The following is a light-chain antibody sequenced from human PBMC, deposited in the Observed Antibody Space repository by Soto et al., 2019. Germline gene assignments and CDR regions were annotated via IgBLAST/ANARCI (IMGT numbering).Light chain of an antibody. CDR1: QRVSRN. V-gene: IGKV3-15*01. CDR3: QQYNNWPPWT. J-gene: IGKJ1*01. Sequence: VLTQSPATLSVCPGERATLSCRASQRVSRNLAWYQQKPGQAPRLLIYDASTRATGIPDRFSGSGSETEFTLTISSLQSEDYAIYYCQQYNNWPPWTFGQGAKV. CDR2: DAS.